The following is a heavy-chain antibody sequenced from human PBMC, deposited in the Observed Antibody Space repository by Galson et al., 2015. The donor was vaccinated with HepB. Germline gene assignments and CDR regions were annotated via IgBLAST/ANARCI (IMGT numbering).Heavy chain of an antibody. Sequence: SCKASGYTFTGYYMHWVRQAPGQGLEWMGWINPNSGGTNYAQKFQGRVTMTRDTSISTAYMELSGLRSDDTAVYYCARDLDYEKGGGNDYWGQGTLVTVSS. CDR2: INPNSGGT. CDR1: GYTFTGYY. J-gene: IGHJ4*02. D-gene: IGHD2-15*01. V-gene: IGHV1-2*02. CDR3: ARDLDYEKGGGNDY.